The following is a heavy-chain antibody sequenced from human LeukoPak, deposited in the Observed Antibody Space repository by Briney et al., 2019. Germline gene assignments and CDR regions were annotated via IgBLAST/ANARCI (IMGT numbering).Heavy chain of an antibody. J-gene: IGHJ4*02. CDR1: GFTFSSYA. Sequence: PGGSLRLSCAASGFTFSSYAMSWVRQAPGKGLEWVSAISGSGSSTYYADSVKGRFTISRDNAKNSLYLQMNSLRAEDTAVYYCARSYYASGSYYWVHYFDYWGQGTLVTVSS. CDR2: ISGSGSST. CDR3: ARSYYASGSYYWVHYFDY. V-gene: IGHV3-23*01. D-gene: IGHD3-10*01.